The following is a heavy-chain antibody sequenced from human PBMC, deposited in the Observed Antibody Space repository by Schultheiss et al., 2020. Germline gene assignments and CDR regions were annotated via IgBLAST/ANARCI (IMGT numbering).Heavy chain of an antibody. CDR3: AKRATSSWYEYYYYGMDV. CDR1: GFTFSSYA. Sequence: GGSLRLSCAASGFTFSSYAMSWVRQAPGKGLEWVANIKQDGSEKYYVDSVKGRFTISRDNAKNSLYLQMNSLRAEDTAVYYCAKRATSSWYEYYYYGMDVWGQGTTVTLSS. J-gene: IGHJ6*02. CDR2: IKQDGSEK. D-gene: IGHD6-13*01. V-gene: IGHV3-7*01.